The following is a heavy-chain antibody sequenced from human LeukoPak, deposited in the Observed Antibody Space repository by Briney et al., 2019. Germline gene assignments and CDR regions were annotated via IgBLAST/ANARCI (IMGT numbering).Heavy chain of an antibody. J-gene: IGHJ4*02. V-gene: IGHV3-48*01. CDR1: GFTFSDYS. D-gene: IGHD5-24*01. CDR3: ARDYKYAFDN. CDR2: IGIDSGNT. Sequence: GSLRLSCAASGFTFSDYSMNWVRQAPGKGLEWISYIGIDSGNTNYADSVKGRFTISGDKAKNSPYLQMNSLRVEDTAVYYCARDYKYAFDNWGQGTLVTVSS.